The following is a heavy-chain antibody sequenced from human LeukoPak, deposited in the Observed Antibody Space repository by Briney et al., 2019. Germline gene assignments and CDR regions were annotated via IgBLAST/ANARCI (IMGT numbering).Heavy chain of an antibody. D-gene: IGHD3-3*01. Sequence: PGGSXXLXCAASGFTFSSXXXXWVRXAPGKXXXXXXSXSSSSSYIYYADSVKGRFTISRDNAKNSLYLQMNSLRAEDTAVYYCARDQNSITIFGVPFDYWGQGTLVTVSS. CDR1: GFTFSSXX. V-gene: IGHV3-21*01. CDR3: ARDQNSITIFGVPFDY. CDR2: XSSSSSYI. J-gene: IGHJ4*02.